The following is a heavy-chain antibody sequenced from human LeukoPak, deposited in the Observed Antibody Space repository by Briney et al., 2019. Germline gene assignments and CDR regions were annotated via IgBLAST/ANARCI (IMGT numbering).Heavy chain of an antibody. J-gene: IGHJ4*02. CDR1: GGSFSGYY. V-gene: IGHV4-34*01. D-gene: IGHD3-10*01. CDR3: ARGPDGSGNADY. CDR2: INHSGST. Sequence: PSETLSLTCAVYGGSFSGYYWSWIRQPPGKGLEWIGEINHSGSTNYNPSLKSRVNISVDTSKNQFSLKLSSVTAADTAVYYCARGPDGSGNADYWGQGTLVTVSS.